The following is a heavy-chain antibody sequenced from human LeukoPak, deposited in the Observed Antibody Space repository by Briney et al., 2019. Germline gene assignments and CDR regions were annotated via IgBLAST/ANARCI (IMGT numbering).Heavy chain of an antibody. CDR2: ISSGGSTM. CDR3: ARVIAPPAESGGFDY. CDR1: GFPFSSYE. Sequence: QPGGSLRLSCTASGFPFSSYEMNWVRQAPGKGLEWISYISSGGSTMDYADSVKGRFTISRDNSKNTLYLQMNSLRAEDTAVYYCARVIAPPAESGGFDYWGQGTLVTVSS. V-gene: IGHV3-48*03. J-gene: IGHJ4*02. D-gene: IGHD2-15*01.